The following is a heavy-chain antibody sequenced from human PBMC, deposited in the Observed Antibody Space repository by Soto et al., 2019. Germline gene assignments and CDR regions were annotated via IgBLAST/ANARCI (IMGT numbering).Heavy chain of an antibody. V-gene: IGHV1-69*13. D-gene: IGHD2-2*01. CDR2: IIPIFGTA. Sequence: SVKVSCKASGGTFSSYAISWVRQAPGQGLEWMGGIIPIFGTANYAQKFQGRVTITADESTSTAYMELSSLRSEDTAVYYCASEGRAAAEYYGMDVWGQGTTVTVSS. CDR1: GGTFSSYA. J-gene: IGHJ6*02. CDR3: ASEGRAAAEYYGMDV.